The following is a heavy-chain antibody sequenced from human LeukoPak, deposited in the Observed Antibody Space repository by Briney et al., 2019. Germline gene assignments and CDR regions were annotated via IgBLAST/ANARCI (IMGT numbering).Heavy chain of an antibody. CDR1: GFTFSSYG. J-gene: IGHJ4*02. V-gene: IGHV3-30*18. CDR3: AKSSMIVVVIPLYFED. Sequence: GGSLRPSCAASGFTFSSYGMHWVRQAPGKGLEWVAVISYDGSNKYYADSVKGRFTISRDNSKNTLYLQMNSLRAEDTAVYYCAKSSMIVVVIPLYFEDWGQGTLVTVSS. D-gene: IGHD3-22*01. CDR2: ISYDGSNK.